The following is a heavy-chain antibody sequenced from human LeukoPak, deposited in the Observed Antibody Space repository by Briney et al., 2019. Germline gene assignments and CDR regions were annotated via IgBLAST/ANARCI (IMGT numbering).Heavy chain of an antibody. CDR1: GGSISSYY. D-gene: IGHD1-26*01. CDR3: ARDDLMGCLPDL. Sequence: SETLSLTCTVSGGSISSYYWSWIRQPPGKGLEWIGYIYYSGSTNYNPSLKSRVTISVDTSKNQFSLKLSSVTAADTAVYYCARDDLMGCLPDLWGRGTLVTVSS. CDR2: IYYSGST. J-gene: IGHJ2*01. V-gene: IGHV4-59*01.